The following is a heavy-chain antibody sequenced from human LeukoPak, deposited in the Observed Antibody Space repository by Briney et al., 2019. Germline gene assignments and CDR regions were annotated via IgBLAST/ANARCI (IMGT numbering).Heavy chain of an antibody. J-gene: IGHJ4*02. V-gene: IGHV5-51*01. CDR2: INPGDSDT. D-gene: IGHD3-16*01. CDR3: XXXXEAYVPSFDY. CDR1: GYSFTTSW. Sequence: GESLKISCKGSGYSFTTSWIGWVRQMPGKGLEWMAIINPGDSDTRYSPSFQGQVTISVDKSISTAYLQWGSLKASDTAMYYXXXXXEAYVPSFDYWGQGTLVTVSS.